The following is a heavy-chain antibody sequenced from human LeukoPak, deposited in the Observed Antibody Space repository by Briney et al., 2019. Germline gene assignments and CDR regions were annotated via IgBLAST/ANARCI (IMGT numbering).Heavy chain of an antibody. CDR3: AKDLEGYCTNGICYTRQIPPDFDP. J-gene: IGHJ5*02. CDR2: IRYGGSNK. V-gene: IGHV3-30*02. CDR1: GFSFSNYG. Sequence: GGSLRLSCRASGFSFSNYGMHWVRQAPGKGLEWVAFIRYGGSNKYYADSVKGRFTISRDNSKNTLYLQMNSLRAEDTAVYYCAKDLEGYCTNGICYTRQIPPDFDPWGQGTLVTVSS. D-gene: IGHD2-8*01.